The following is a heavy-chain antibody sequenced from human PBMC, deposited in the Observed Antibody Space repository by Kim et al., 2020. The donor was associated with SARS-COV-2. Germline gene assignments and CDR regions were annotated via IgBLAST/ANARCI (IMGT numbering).Heavy chain of an antibody. Sequence: GGGSDYVNSVKGRFPSSSDNAKNSLYLQMNSLRAEDTAVYYCARGGSYSFYWGQGTLVTVSS. V-gene: IGHV3-7*01. D-gene: IGHD3-16*01. CDR2: GGGS. CDR3: ARGGSYSFY. J-gene: IGHJ4*02.